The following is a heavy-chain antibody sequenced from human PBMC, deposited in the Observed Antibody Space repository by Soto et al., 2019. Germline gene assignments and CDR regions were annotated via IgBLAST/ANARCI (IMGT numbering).Heavy chain of an antibody. Sequence: GGSLRLSCAASGFTFSSYAMSWVRQAPGKGLEWVSAISGSGGSTYYADSVKGRFTISRDNSKNTVYLQMNSLRAEDTAVYYCAKDPNFDSEPHLSLYYFDYWGQGTLVTVSS. V-gene: IGHV3-23*01. CDR2: ISGSGGST. CDR3: AKDPNFDSEPHLSLYYFDY. J-gene: IGHJ4*02. CDR1: GFTFSSYA. D-gene: IGHD1-1*01.